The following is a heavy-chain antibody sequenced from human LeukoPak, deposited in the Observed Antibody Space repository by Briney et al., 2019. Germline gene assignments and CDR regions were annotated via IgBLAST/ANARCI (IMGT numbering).Heavy chain of an antibody. CDR1: GYRSTNYW. D-gene: IGHD1-7*01. CDR3: ASAYHGNYHWDS. J-gene: IGHJ4*02. V-gene: IGHV5-51*01. Sequence: GESLKISCNGSGYRSTNYWMGWVRQVPGTGLEWMGIIHLIDSDTKYGPSFEGQVTISADKSIKTAYMQWNSLKASDTATYYCASAYHGNYHWDSWGQGTLVTLSS. CDR2: IHLIDSDT.